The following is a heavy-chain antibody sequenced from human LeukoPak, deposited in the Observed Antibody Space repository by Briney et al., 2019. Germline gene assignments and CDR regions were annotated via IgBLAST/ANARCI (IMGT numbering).Heavy chain of an antibody. D-gene: IGHD4-11*01. Sequence: SETLSLTCTVSGDSISSGDYYWSWIRQPAGKGLEWIGRIYTSGSTNYNPSLKSRVTMSVDTSKNQFSLKLSSVTAADTAVYYCARGPTTVTRAFDYWGQGTLVTVSS. CDR1: GDSISSGDYY. J-gene: IGHJ4*02. V-gene: IGHV4-61*02. CDR3: ARGPTTVTRAFDY. CDR2: IYTSGST.